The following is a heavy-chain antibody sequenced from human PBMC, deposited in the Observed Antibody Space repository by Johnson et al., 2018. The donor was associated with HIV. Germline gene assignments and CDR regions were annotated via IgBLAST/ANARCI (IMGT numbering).Heavy chain of an antibody. CDR3: TTAARVIVVVIANGGDAFDI. J-gene: IGHJ3*02. Sequence: QVQLVESGGGVVQPGGSLRLSCAASGFTFSSYGMHWVRQAPGKGLEWVAFIRYDGSNKYYADSVKGRFTISRDNSKNTLYLQMNSLKTEDTAVYYCTTAARVIVVVIANGGDAFDIWGQGTMVTVSS. D-gene: IGHD2-21*01. V-gene: IGHV3-30*02. CDR1: GFTFSSYG. CDR2: IRYDGSNK.